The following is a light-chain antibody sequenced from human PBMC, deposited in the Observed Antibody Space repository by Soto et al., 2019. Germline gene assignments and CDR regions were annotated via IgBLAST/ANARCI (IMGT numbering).Light chain of an antibody. CDR1: QSVTIY. V-gene: IGKV1-39*01. CDR3: QQSISAPLT. Sequence: EIQMTQPPASLSASVGDRVTITCRASQSVTIYLNWYQQKPGKAPKLLIYAASSLQSGVPSRFSGSGSGTNFTLTISSLQPEDSASYFCQQSISAPLTFGGGTKVDIK. J-gene: IGKJ4*01. CDR2: AAS.